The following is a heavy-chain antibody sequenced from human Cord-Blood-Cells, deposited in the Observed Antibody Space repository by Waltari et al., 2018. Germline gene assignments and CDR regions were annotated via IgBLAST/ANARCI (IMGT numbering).Heavy chain of an antibody. Sequence: EVQLVESGGGLVKPGGSLRLSWAASGFTFSNAWMSWVRQAPGKGLELGSRIKSKTDGGTTEYRAPVKGRFTISRDDSINTLYLQMTSLKTEDTAVYYCTTSYSGSYYIDYWGQGTLVTVSS. CDR1: GFTFSNAW. D-gene: IGHD3-10*01. J-gene: IGHJ4*02. V-gene: IGHV3-15*01. CDR3: TTSYSGSYYIDY. CDR2: IKSKTDGGTT.